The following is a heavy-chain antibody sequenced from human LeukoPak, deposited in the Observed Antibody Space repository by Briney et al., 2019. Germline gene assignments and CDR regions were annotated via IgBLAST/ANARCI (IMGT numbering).Heavy chain of an antibody. CDR2: ISRSSNYI. Sequence: GGSLRLSCAASGFTFSSYSMNWVRQAPGKGLEWVSSISRSSNYIYYADSVKGRFTISRDNAKNSLYLQMNSLRAEDTAVYYCASGLWFGESGDCGGQGTLVTVSS. CDR1: GFTFSSYS. D-gene: IGHD3-10*01. V-gene: IGHV3-21*01. J-gene: IGHJ4*02. CDR3: ASGLWFGESGDC.